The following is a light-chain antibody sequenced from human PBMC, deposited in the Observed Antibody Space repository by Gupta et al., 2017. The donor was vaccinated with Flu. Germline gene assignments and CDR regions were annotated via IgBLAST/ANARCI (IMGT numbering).Light chain of an antibody. J-gene: IGKJ2*01. CDR3: QQSYSVPYT. V-gene: IGKV1-39*01. CDR1: QSISSF. CDR2: AAS. Sequence: GDRVTITCRASQSISSFLNWYQQKPGKAPKLLIYAASSLESEVPSRFSGSGVGTDFTLTISSLQPDDFAAYYCQQSYSVPYTFGQGTKLEIK.